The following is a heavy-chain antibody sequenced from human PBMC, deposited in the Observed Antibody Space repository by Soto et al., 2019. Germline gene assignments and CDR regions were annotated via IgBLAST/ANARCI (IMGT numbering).Heavy chain of an antibody. CDR3: TRDDNRYYDILTAIVYYFGMDV. J-gene: IGHJ6*02. D-gene: IGHD3-9*01. CDR2: IRSKAYGGTT. V-gene: IGHV3-49*03. Sequence: PGGSLRLSCTASGFPFGNFLMSWFRQAPGKGMGWVGFIRSKAYGGTTEYAASVKRRFTISRDESKSIAYLQMNSLKTEDTAVYYCTRDDNRYYDILTAIVYYFGMDVWGQGTTVTVSS. CDR1: GFPFGNFL.